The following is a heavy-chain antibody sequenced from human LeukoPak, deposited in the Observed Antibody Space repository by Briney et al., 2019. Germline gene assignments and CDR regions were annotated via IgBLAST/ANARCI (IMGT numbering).Heavy chain of an antibody. Sequence: GGSLRLSCVASGFTFSSRDWMTWVRQAPGKGLEWVSAISGSGGSTYYADSVKGRFTISRDNSKNTLYLQMNSLRAEDTAVYYCAKFSSDTADNYWGQGTLVTVSS. CDR2: ISGSGGST. CDR3: AKFSSDTADNY. D-gene: IGHD4-17*01. J-gene: IGHJ4*02. CDR1: GFTFSSRDW. V-gene: IGHV3-23*01.